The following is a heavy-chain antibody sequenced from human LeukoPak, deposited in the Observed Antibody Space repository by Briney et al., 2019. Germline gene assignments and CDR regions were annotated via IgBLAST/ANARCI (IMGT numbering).Heavy chain of an antibody. CDR1: GFTFSSYG. CDR2: ISYDGSNK. J-gene: IGHJ6*02. V-gene: IGHV3-30*18. D-gene: IGHD6-19*01. CDR3: ANGGGEYSSGWLRLPYYYYGMDV. Sequence: GGSLRLSCAASGFTFSSYGMHWVRQAPGKGLEWVAVISYDGSNKYCADSVKGRFTISRDNSKDTLYLQMNSLRAEDTAVYYCANGGGEYSSGWLRLPYYYYGMDVWGQGTTVTVSS.